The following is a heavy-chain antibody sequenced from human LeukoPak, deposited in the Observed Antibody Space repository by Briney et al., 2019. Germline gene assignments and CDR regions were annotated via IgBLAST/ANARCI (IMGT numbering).Heavy chain of an antibody. Sequence: GGSLRLSCAVSGITLSNYGMTWVRQAPGKGLEWVAGISDTGKKTNYADSVKGRFTISRDNSKNTLYLQMNSLRAEDTAVYYCAKPAYITMIVVVIAIDYWGQGTLVTVSS. D-gene: IGHD3-22*01. CDR3: AKPAYITMIVVVIAIDY. V-gene: IGHV3-23*01. CDR1: GITLSNYG. CDR2: ISDTGKKT. J-gene: IGHJ4*02.